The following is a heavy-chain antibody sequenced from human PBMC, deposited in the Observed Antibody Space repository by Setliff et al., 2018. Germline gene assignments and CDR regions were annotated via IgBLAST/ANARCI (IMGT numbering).Heavy chain of an antibody. D-gene: IGHD3-22*01. CDR1: GGPLNSYS. V-gene: IGHV1-69*02. J-gene: IGHJ4*02. CDR2: IIPVLDIP. CDR3: ARHPPPPNYFDIGALDS. Sequence: SVKVSCKASGGPLNSYSFSWVRQAPGQGLEWMGRIIPVLDIPRYSQKFQGRVTITADKSTGIIYMELTSLRSGDTAVYYCARHPPPPNYFDIGALDSWGQGTLVTVSS.